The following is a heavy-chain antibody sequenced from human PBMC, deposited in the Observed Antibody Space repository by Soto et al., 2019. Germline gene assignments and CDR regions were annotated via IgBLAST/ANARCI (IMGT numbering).Heavy chain of an antibody. Sequence: PGGSLRLSDVTSGFTFTRYAMSWVRQAPGRGLEWVSAMSGTGGITYYADSVKGRFTISRDSSKNTVYLQMNSLRAEDTAVYHCASTLFWSGYRFDYWGQGTVVTVSS. J-gene: IGHJ4*02. CDR2: MSGTGGIT. CDR1: GFTFTRYA. CDR3: ASTLFWSGYRFDY. D-gene: IGHD3-3*01. V-gene: IGHV3-23*01.